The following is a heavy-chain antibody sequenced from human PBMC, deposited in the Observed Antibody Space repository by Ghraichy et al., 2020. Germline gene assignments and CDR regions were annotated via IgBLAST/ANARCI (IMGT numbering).Heavy chain of an antibody. CDR3: AKESAAGICDY. V-gene: IGHV3-23*01. CDR2: ISGSGGTT. J-gene: IGHJ4*02. Sequence: GGSLRLSCAASGFTFSTYAMTWGRQAPGKGLEWVSVISGSGGTTYYADSVKGRFTISRDNSKNTLYLQMNSLRAEDTALYYCAKESAAGICDYWGQGTLVTVSS. D-gene: IGHD6-13*01. CDR1: GFTFSTYA.